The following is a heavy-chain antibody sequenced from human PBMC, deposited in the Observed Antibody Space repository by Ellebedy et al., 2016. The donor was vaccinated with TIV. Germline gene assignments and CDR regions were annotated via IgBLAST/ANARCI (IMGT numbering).Heavy chain of an antibody. V-gene: IGHV1-69*13. CDR3: AWIAVAGSFSQSYSYGMDV. J-gene: IGHJ6*02. CDR1: GGTSSSYL. CDR2: IIPIFGTT. Sequence: SVQVSCXASGGTSSSYLITWVRQAPGQGLEWMGGIIPIFGTTHYAQRFQGRVTIIADAATSTAYMEVSSLRSEDTAVYYCAWIAVAGSFSQSYSYGMDVWGQGTTVTVSS. D-gene: IGHD6-19*01.